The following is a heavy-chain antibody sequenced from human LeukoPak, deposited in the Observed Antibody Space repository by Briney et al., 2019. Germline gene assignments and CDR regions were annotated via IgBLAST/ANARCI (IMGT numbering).Heavy chain of an antibody. J-gene: IGHJ3*02. D-gene: IGHD3-22*01. V-gene: IGHV3-23*01. CDR2: ISGSGGST. CDR1: GFTFSSYA. CDR3: AGYYYDSSGYAFDI. Sequence: PGGSLRLSCAASGFTFSSYAMSWVRQAPGKGLEWVSAISGSGGSTYYANSVKGRFTISRDNSKNTLYLQMNSLRAEDTAVYYCAGYYYDSSGYAFDIWGQGTMVTVSS.